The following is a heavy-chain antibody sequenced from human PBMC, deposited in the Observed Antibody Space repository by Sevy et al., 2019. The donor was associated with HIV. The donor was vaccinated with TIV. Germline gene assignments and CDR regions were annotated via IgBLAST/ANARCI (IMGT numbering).Heavy chain of an antibody. Sequence: GGSLRLSCVASGFTFSSYGMHWVRQAPGKGLEWVAVIWNDGSNKYYADSVKGRFTISRDNSKNTLYLQMDSLRAEDKAMYYCARGTNYYDRSGYFSMASWDYWGQGALVTVSS. CDR2: IWNDGSNK. J-gene: IGHJ4*02. CDR3: ARGTNYYDRSGYFSMASWDY. V-gene: IGHV3-33*01. CDR1: GFTFSSYG. D-gene: IGHD3-22*01.